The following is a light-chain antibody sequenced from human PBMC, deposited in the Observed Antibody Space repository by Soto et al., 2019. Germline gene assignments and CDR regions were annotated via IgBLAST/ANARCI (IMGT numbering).Light chain of an antibody. Sequence: EIVLTQSPATLSLSPGERATLSCRASQSVRSYLAWYRQKPGQAPRLLIYDASNRATGIPARFSGSGSGTDFTLTISSLEPEDFVVYYCQQRSNWPLLTFGGGTKVESK. V-gene: IGKV3-11*01. CDR1: QSVRSY. CDR2: DAS. J-gene: IGKJ4*01. CDR3: QQRSNWPLLT.